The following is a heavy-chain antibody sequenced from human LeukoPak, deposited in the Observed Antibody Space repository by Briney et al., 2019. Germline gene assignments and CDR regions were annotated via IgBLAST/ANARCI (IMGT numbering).Heavy chain of an antibody. Sequence: GGSLRLSCAASGFTFSSYAMSWVRQAPGKGLEWVSAISGSGRSTYYADSVKGRFTISRDNSKNSLYLQMNSLRTEDTALYYCLRDYGDQRMDVWGQGTTVTVSS. CDR2: ISGSGRST. CDR1: GFTFSSYA. V-gene: IGHV3-23*01. D-gene: IGHD4-17*01. CDR3: LRDYGDQRMDV. J-gene: IGHJ6*02.